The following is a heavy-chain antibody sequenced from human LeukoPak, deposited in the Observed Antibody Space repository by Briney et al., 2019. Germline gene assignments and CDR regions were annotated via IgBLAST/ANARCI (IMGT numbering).Heavy chain of an antibody. CDR3: AKVFGGYLADFDY. CDR2: ISGSGGST. J-gene: IGHJ4*02. V-gene: IGHV3-23*01. CDR1: GLTFSSHA. D-gene: IGHD5-12*01. Sequence: PGGSLRLSCAASGLTFSSHAMSWVRQAPGKGLEWVSAISGSGGSTYYADSVKGRFTISRDNSKNTLYLQMNSLRAEDTAVYYCAKVFGGYLADFDYWGQGTLVTVSS.